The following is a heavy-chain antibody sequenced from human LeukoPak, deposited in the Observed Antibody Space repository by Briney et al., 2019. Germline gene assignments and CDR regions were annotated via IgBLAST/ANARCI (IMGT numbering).Heavy chain of an antibody. V-gene: IGHV4-4*02. Sequence: PSETLSLTCTVSGDSISSSNWWSWVRQPPGKGLEWIGEIYHSGSTKYSPSLKNRLTISLDKSRNQFSLKLTSVTAADTAVYYCAAHSGGSNFDYWGQGTLVTVSS. CDR3: AAHSGGSNFDY. J-gene: IGHJ4*02. D-gene: IGHD1-26*01. CDR1: GDSISSSNW. CDR2: IYHSGST.